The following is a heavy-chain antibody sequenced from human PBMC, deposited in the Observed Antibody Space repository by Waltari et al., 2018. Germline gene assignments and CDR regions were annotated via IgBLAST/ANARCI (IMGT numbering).Heavy chain of an antibody. V-gene: IGHV3-74*01. D-gene: IGHD4-17*01. Sequence: EVQLVESGGGLVQPGGSLRLSCAASGFTFNNHWRHWVRQAPGKGLLWVSRINTDGSGSSYADSVKGRFTISRDNAMNTLYLQMDSLRAEDTGVYYCVRARLRYFDYWGQGALVTVSS. CDR1: GFTFNNHW. CDR3: VRARLRYFDY. CDR2: INTDGSGS. J-gene: IGHJ4*02.